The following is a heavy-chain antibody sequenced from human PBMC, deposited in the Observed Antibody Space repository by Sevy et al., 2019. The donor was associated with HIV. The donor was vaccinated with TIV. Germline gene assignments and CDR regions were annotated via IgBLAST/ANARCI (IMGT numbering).Heavy chain of an antibody. CDR1: GYTFTSYA. J-gene: IGHJ4*02. CDR2: INTNTGNP. CDR3: ARDPGFLEWLSPNRYFDY. V-gene: IGHV7-4-1*02. Sequence: ASVKVSCKASGYTFTSYAMNWVRQAPGQGLEWMGWINTNTGNPTYAQGFTGRFVFSLDTSVSTAYLQISSLKAEDTAVYYCARDPGFLEWLSPNRYFDYWGQGTLVTVSS. D-gene: IGHD3-3*01.